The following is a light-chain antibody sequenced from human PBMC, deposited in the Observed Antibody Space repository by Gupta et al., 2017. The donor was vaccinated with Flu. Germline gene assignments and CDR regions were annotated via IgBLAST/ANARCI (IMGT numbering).Light chain of an antibody. V-gene: IGLV1-44*01. CDR1: STNIGSNN. J-gene: IGLJ1*01. CDR2: GNS. CDR3: AGWDDSLTGHYV. Sequence: VLAQPPSASGTPGPTVTISCSGSSTNIGSNNVNWYLQVPGTAPKLLIYGNSGRPSGVASRFSGSNSGTSASLAISGLQSEDEADYYCAGWDDSLTGHYVFGSGTTVTVL.